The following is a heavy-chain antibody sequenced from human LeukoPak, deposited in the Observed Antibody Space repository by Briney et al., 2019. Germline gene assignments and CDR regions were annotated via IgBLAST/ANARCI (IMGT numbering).Heavy chain of an antibody. D-gene: IGHD3-22*01. CDR2: ISSSSSYI. CDR1: GFTFSSYS. CDR3: AIEYHYDSSGYGY. V-gene: IGHV3-21*01. Sequence: PGGSLRLSCAASGFTFSSYSMNWVRQAPGKGLEWVSSISSSSSYIYYADSVKGRFTISRDNAKNSLYLQMNSLRAEDTAVYYCAIEYHYDSSGYGYWGQGTLVTVSS. J-gene: IGHJ4*02.